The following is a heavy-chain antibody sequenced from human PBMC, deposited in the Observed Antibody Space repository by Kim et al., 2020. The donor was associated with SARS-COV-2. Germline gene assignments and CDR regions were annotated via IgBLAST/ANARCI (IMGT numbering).Heavy chain of an antibody. CDR3: ARADAAAALDV. CDR2: T. J-gene: IGHJ6*02. D-gene: IGHD6-13*01. Sequence: TNYADSVKGRFTSSRDNAKNTLYLQLNSLSAGDTAVYFCARADAAAALDVWGQGTTVIVSS. V-gene: IGHV3-74*01.